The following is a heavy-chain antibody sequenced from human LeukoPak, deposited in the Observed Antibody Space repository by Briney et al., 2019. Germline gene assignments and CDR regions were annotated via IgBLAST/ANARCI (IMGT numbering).Heavy chain of an antibody. Sequence: PSETLSLTCTVSGYSISTGYYWGWIRQPPGKGLEWIGSIYHSGSTYYNPSLKSRVTISLDTSKNQFSLKLSSVTAADTAVYYCARGRSGSGSYYTSLDPWGQGTLVTVSS. J-gene: IGHJ5*02. D-gene: IGHD3-10*01. V-gene: IGHV4-38-2*02. CDR3: ARGRSGSGSYYTSLDP. CDR2: IYHSGST. CDR1: GYSISTGYY.